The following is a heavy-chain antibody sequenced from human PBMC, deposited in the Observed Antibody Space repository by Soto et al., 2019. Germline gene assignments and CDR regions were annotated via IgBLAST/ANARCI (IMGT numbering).Heavy chain of an antibody. Sequence: GGSLRLSCAASTFTVSSSYMNWVRQAPGKGLEWVSVIDSGGSAYYADSVRARFIISRDNSKNTLYLHMNSLRAEDTAVYYCARSSRGSDYYDSSGYSLDYWGQGTLVTVSS. V-gene: IGHV3-53*01. CDR2: IDSGGSA. D-gene: IGHD3-22*01. J-gene: IGHJ4*02. CDR3: ARSSRGSDYYDSSGYSLDY. CDR1: TFTVSSSY.